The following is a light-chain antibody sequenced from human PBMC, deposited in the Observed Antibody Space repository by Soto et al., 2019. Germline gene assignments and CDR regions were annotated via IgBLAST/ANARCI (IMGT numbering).Light chain of an antibody. CDR2: EVS. CDR3: CSPTSYNTRV. V-gene: IGLV2-14*01. Sequence: QSALTQPASVAGAPGQSIAISCTGTSSDVGGYNYVSWYQQHPGKAPKLIIHEVSDRPSGISDRFSGSKSGNTASLTISGLQADDEADYYCCSPTSYNTRVFGTGPKVTVL. CDR1: SSDVGGYNY. J-gene: IGLJ1*01.